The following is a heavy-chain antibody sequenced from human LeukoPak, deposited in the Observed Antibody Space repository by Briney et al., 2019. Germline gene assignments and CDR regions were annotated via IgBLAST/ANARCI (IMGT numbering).Heavy chain of an antibody. CDR3: AKDSLPGSSGWYSRGDFDY. CDR1: GFTFSSYA. D-gene: IGHD6-19*01. CDR2: ISGSGGST. Sequence: GGSLRLSCAASGFTFSSYAMSWVRQAPGKGLEWVSAISGSGGSTYYADSVKGRFTISRDNSKNTLYLQMNSLRAEDTAVYYCAKDSLPGSSGWYSRGDFDYWGQGTLVTVSS. V-gene: IGHV3-23*01. J-gene: IGHJ4*02.